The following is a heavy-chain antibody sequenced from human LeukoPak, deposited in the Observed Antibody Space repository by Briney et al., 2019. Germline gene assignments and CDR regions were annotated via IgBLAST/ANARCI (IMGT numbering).Heavy chain of an antibody. J-gene: IGHJ4*02. CDR3: AREPRGYSSGFLDY. Sequence: SETLSLTCTVSGGSISSYYWSWIRQPPGKGLEWIGYIYYSGSTNYNPSLKSRVTISVDTSKNQFSLKLSSVTAADTAVYYCAREPRGYSSGFLDYWGQGTLVTVSS. V-gene: IGHV4-59*01. CDR1: GGSISSYY. CDR2: IYYSGST. D-gene: IGHD6-19*01.